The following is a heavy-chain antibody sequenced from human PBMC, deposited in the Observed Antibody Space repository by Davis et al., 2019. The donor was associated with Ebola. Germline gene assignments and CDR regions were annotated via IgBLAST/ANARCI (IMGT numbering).Heavy chain of an antibody. CDR3: ASISYSSGWFGYYYGMDV. V-gene: IGHV1-69*13. J-gene: IGHJ6*02. Sequence: SVKVACKASGGTFSSYAISWVRQAPGQGLEWMGGIIPIFGTANYAQKFQGRVTITADESTSTAYMELSSLRSEDTAVYYCASISYSSGWFGYYYGMDVWGQGTTVTVSS. CDR1: GGTFSSYA. D-gene: IGHD6-19*01. CDR2: IIPIFGTA.